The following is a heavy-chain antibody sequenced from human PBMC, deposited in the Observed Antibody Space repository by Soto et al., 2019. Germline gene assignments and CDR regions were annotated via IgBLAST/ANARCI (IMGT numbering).Heavy chain of an antibody. V-gene: IGHV1-69*10. CDR2: IIPILGIA. CDR1: GGTFSSYA. Sequence: ASVKVSCKASGGTFSSYAISWVRQAPGQGLEWMGGIIPILGIANYAQKFQGRVTITADKSTSTAYMELSSLRSEDTAVYYCARGRRFAYCGGDCYPYYFDYWGQGTLVTVSS. J-gene: IGHJ4*02. CDR3: ARGRRFAYCGGDCYPYYFDY. D-gene: IGHD2-21*02.